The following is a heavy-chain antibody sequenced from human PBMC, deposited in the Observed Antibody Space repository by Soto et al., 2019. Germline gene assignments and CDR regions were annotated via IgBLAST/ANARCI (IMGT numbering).Heavy chain of an antibody. J-gene: IGHJ6*02. D-gene: IGHD6-13*01. CDR3: ARELQPVWQQKYYYYYGMDV. CDR2: IGTAGDT. Sequence: PGGSLRLSCAASGFTFSSYDMHWVRQATGKGLEWVSAIGTAGDTYYPGSVKGRFTISRENAKNSLYLQMNSLRAEDTAVYYCARELQPVWQQKYYYYYGMDVWGQGTTVTVSS. V-gene: IGHV3-13*01. CDR1: GFTFSSYD.